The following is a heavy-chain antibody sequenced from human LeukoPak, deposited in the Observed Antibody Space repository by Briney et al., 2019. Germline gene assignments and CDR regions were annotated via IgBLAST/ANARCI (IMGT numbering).Heavy chain of an antibody. D-gene: IGHD4-17*01. Sequence: QSGGSLRLSCAAPGFTVSSNYMSWVRQAPGKGLEWVSVIYSGGSTYYADSVKGRFTISRDNSKNTLYLQMNSLRAEDTAVYYCARDVTGYGDTGYYYYGMDVWGQGTTVTVSS. CDR2: IYSGGST. J-gene: IGHJ6*02. CDR3: ARDVTGYGDTGYYYYGMDV. CDR1: GFTVSSNY. V-gene: IGHV3-53*01.